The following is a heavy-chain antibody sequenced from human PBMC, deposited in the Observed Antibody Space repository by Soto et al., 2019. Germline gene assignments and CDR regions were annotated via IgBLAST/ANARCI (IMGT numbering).Heavy chain of an antibody. CDR1: GFTFDDYT. D-gene: IGHD5-12*01. Sequence: GGSLRLSCAASGFTFDDYTMHWVRQAPGKGLEWVSLISWDGGSTYYADSVKGRFTISRDNSKNSLYLQMNSLRTEDTALYYCAKDILRDGYNSGMFDYWGQGTLVTVSS. CDR3: AKDILRDGYNSGMFDY. V-gene: IGHV3-43*01. CDR2: ISWDGGST. J-gene: IGHJ4*02.